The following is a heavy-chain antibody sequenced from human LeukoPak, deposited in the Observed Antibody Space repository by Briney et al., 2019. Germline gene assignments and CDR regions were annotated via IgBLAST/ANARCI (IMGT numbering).Heavy chain of an antibody. CDR3: ARDRLYYDILTGYRPNWFDP. CDR1: GFTFNTYT. Sequence: GGSLRLSCAASGFTFNTYTMNWVRQAPGKGLEWVSYISGSSGIIDYADSVRGRFTISRDNAKNSLYLQMNSLRAEDTAVYYCARDRLYYDILTGYRPNWFDPWGQGTLVTVSS. J-gene: IGHJ5*02. CDR2: ISGSSGII. V-gene: IGHV3-48*01. D-gene: IGHD3-9*01.